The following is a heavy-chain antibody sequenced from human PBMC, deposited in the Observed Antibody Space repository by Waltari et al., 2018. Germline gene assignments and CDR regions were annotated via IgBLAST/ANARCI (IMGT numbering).Heavy chain of an antibody. D-gene: IGHD1-1*01. CDR2: VSYSGNT. Sequence: QLQLQESGPGLVKPSETLSLTCTVSGVSISSSPYFWAWIRQSPGKGLEWIGSVSYSGNTYYNPSLKSRVTIFVDTSKNQFSLNLTSVTAPDTAVYYCAGQERLAPGNCWYFHLWGRGTLVTVSS. J-gene: IGHJ2*01. CDR1: GVSISSSPYF. CDR3: AGQERLAPGNCWYFHL. V-gene: IGHV4-39*01.